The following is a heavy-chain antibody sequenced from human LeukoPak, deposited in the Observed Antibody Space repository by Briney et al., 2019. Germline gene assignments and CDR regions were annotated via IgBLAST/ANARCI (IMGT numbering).Heavy chain of an antibody. V-gene: IGHV3-7*01. D-gene: IGHD6-19*01. CDR2: IKQDGSEK. CDR1: GFTFSSYW. CDR3: ARASVAGWYYYYMDV. J-gene: IGHJ6*03. Sequence: AGGSLRLSCAASGFTFSSYWMSWVRQAPGKWLEWVANIKQDGSEKYYVDSVKGRFTISRDNAKNSLYLQMNSLRAEDTAVYYCARASVAGWYYYYMDVWGKGTTVTVSS.